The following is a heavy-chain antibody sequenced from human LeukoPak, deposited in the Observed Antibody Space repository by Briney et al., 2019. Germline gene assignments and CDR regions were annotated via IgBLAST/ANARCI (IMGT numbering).Heavy chain of an antibody. V-gene: IGHV1-2*02. Sequence: VASVKVSCKASGYTFTGYYMHWVRQAPGQGLEWMGWINPNSGGTNYAQKFQGRVTMTRDTSISTAYMELSRLRSDDTAVYYCAPGGDSGSYYLSAAFDIWGQGTMVTVSS. D-gene: IGHD1-26*01. J-gene: IGHJ3*02. CDR2: INPNSGGT. CDR1: GYTFTGYY. CDR3: APGGDSGSYYLSAAFDI.